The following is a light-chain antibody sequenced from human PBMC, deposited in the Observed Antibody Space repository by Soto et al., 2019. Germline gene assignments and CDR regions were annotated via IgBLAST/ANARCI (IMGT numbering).Light chain of an antibody. J-gene: IGKJ5*01. Sequence: EIVVTRSPGTLSLSPGERATLTCRASQSVSSSYLAWYQQKPGQAPRLLIYDASSRATGIPDRFSGSGSGTDFTLTISRLEPEDFAMYYCQQYGSSSITFGQGTRLE. CDR1: QSVSSSY. V-gene: IGKV3-20*01. CDR2: DAS. CDR3: QQYGSSSIT.